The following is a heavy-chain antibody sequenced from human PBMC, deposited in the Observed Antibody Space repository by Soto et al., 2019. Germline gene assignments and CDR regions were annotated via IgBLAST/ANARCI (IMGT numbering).Heavy chain of an antibody. CDR2: INAGNGNT. CDR3: ARVQAFYCGGDCYRDYYYGMDV. J-gene: IGHJ6*02. D-gene: IGHD2-21*02. Sequence: GASVKVSCKASGYTFTSYAMHWVRQATGQRLEWMGWINAGNGNTKYSQKFQGRVTITRDTSASTAYMELSSLRSEDTAVYYCARVQAFYCGGDCYRDYYYGMDVWGQGTTVTVSS. V-gene: IGHV1-3*01. CDR1: GYTFTSYA.